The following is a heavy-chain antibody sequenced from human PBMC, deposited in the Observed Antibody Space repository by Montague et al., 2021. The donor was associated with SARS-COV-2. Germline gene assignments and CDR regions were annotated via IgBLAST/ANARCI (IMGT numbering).Heavy chain of an antibody. J-gene: IGHJ6*02. D-gene: IGHD6-13*01. Sequence: SETLSLTCAVYGGSFSGYYWSWIRQPPGKGLEWIGEINHSGSTNYNPSLKSRVTISVDTSKNQFSLKLSSVTAADTAVYYCARKGLHSSSWYYYYYGMDVRGQGTTVTVSS. V-gene: IGHV4-34*01. CDR3: ARKGLHSSSWYYYYYGMDV. CDR1: GGSFSGYY. CDR2: INHSGST.